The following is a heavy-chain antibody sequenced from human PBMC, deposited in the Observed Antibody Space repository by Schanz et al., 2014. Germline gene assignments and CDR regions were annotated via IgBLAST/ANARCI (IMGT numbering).Heavy chain of an antibody. CDR2: INGDGSRT. CDR1: GFTFSSYW. Sequence: VQLVDSGGGLVKPGGFLRLSCAASGFTFSSYWMHWVRQAPGKGLVWVSRINGDGSRTAYADSVKGRFTISRDNAKNTLYLQMNSLRAEDTAVYYCAKSDAFDIWGQGTLVTVSS. J-gene: IGHJ3*02. CDR3: AKSDAFDI. V-gene: IGHV3-74*02.